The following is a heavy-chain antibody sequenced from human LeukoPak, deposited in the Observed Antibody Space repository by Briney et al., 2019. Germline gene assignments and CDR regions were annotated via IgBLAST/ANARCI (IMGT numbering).Heavy chain of an antibody. CDR3: ASPVKYYDTWSGYPPFDY. V-gene: IGHV3-30-3*01. CDR2: ISLDGSTK. CDR1: GFIFSNYA. D-gene: IGHD3-3*01. Sequence: GGSLRLSCAASGFIFSNYAMHWVHQAPGKGLEWVAVISLDGSTKYYADSVKGRFTISRDNSKNTLYLQMNSLRVEDTAVYYCASPVKYYDTWSGYPPFDYWGQGTLVTVSS. J-gene: IGHJ4*02.